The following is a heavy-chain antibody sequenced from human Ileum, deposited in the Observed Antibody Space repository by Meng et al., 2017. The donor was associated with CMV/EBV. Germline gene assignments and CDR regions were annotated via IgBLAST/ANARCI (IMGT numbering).Heavy chain of an antibody. CDR2: IQHDGTYQ. V-gene: IGHV3-30*02. CDR3: AKHDYNNFIDY. Sequence: GESLKISCAASGFNFNDYAMHWVRQAPGKGLEWVAFIQHDGTYQYYTDSLKGRFTVSRDNSKNALCLQMNSLRVEDTSVYYCAKHDYNNFIDYWGQGALVTVSS. CDR1: GFNFNDYA. J-gene: IGHJ4*02. D-gene: IGHD4-11*01.